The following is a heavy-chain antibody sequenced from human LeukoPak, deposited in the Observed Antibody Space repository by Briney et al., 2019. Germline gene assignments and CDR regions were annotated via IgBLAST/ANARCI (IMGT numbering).Heavy chain of an antibody. Sequence: ASVKVSYKASGYTFTSYDINWVRQATGQGLEWMGWMNPNSGNTGYAQKFQGRVTITRNTSISTAYMELSSLRSEDTAVYYCARGSYYYDSSGSYPAFDIWGQGTMVTVSS. CDR1: GYTFTSYD. D-gene: IGHD3-22*01. V-gene: IGHV1-8*03. J-gene: IGHJ3*02. CDR3: ARGSYYYDSSGSYPAFDI. CDR2: MNPNSGNT.